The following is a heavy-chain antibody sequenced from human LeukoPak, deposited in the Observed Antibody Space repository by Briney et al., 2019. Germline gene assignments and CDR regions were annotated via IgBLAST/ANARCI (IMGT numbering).Heavy chain of an antibody. V-gene: IGHV1-69*13. CDR1: GGTFSSYA. J-gene: IGHJ6*02. CDR3: ASNSPLRFLEWLSSRDYYYYGMDV. CDR2: IIPIFGTA. D-gene: IGHD3-3*01. Sequence: SVKVSCKASGGTFSSYAISWVRQAPGQGLEWMGGIIPIFGTANYAQKFQGRVTITADESTSTAYMELSSLRSENTAVYYCASNSPLRFLEWLSSRDYYYYGMDVWGQGTTVTVSS.